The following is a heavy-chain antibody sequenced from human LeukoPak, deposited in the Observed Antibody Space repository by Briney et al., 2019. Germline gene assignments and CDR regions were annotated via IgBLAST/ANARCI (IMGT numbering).Heavy chain of an antibody. CDR2: INAGNGNT. V-gene: IGHV1-3*03. D-gene: IGHD3-22*01. Sequence: ASVKVSCKASGYTFTSYAMHWVRQAPGQRLEWMGWINAGNGNTKYSQEFQGRVTITRDTSASTAYMELSSLRSEDTAVYYCARDSNHYDSSGYYLPGQHWGQGTLVTVSS. J-gene: IGHJ1*01. CDR1: GYTFTSYA. CDR3: ARDSNHYDSSGYYLPGQH.